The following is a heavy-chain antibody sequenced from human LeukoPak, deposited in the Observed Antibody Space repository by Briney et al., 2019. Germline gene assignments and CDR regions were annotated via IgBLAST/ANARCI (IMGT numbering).Heavy chain of an antibody. CDR1: GGSISSYY. J-gene: IGHJ6*03. Sequence: SETLSLTCTVSGGSISSYYWSWIRQPPGKGLEWIGYIYYSGSTNYNPSLESRVTISVDTSKNQFSLKLSSVTAADTAVYYCASETRFLEPTLRGFYYYMDVWGKGTTVTVSS. CDR2: IYYSGST. CDR3: ASETRFLEPTLRGFYYYMDV. D-gene: IGHD3-3*01. V-gene: IGHV4-59*01.